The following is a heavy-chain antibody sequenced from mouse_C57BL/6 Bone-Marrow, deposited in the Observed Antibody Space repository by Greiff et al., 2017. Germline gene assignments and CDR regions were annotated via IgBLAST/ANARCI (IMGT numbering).Heavy chain of an antibody. D-gene: IGHD2-4*01. CDR2: INPYNGGT. CDR3: ARAGGEIYYDYEGY. Sequence: EVKLQESGPVLVKPGASVKMSCKASGYTFTDYYMNWVKQSHGKSLEWIGVINPYNGGTSYNQKFKGKATLTVDKSSSTAYMELNSLTSEDSAVYYCARAGGEIYYDYEGYWGQGTTLTVSS. CDR1: GYTFTDYY. V-gene: IGHV1-19*01. J-gene: IGHJ2*01.